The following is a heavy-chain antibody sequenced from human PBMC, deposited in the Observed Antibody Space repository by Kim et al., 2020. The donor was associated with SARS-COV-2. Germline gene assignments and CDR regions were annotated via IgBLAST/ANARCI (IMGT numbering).Heavy chain of an antibody. CDR1: GFTFSSYW. CDR3: ARIKTPRSY. Sequence: GGSLRLSCAASGFTFSSYWMHWVRQAPGKGLVWVSRINPDGSNRDYADSVKGRFTISRDNAKNTLYLQMDSLRAEDTAVYYCARIKTPRSYWGQGTLVTVSS. CDR2: INPDGSNR. V-gene: IGHV3-74*01. J-gene: IGHJ4*02. D-gene: IGHD2-15*01.